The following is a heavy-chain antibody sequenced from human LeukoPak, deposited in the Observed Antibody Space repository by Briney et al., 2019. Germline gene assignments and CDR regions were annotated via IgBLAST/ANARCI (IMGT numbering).Heavy chain of an antibody. D-gene: IGHD4-11*01. CDR3: ATMTTECYFDY. CDR2: IDPSDSYT. CDR1: GYSFTSYW. V-gene: IGHV5-10-1*01. Sequence: GESLKISCQGSGYSFTSYWITWVRQMPGKGLAWVGRIDPSDSYTDYSPSFQGHVTVSSDKSISTAYLQWSSLKASDTAMYYCATMTTECYFDYWGQGTLVTVSS. J-gene: IGHJ4*02.